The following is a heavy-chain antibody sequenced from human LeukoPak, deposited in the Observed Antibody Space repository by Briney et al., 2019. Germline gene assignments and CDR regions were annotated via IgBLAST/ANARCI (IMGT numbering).Heavy chain of an antibody. J-gene: IGHJ2*01. CDR1: GGSISSYY. Sequence: SETLSLTCTVSGGSISSYYWSWIRQPAGKGLEWIGRIYTSGSTNYNPSLKSRVTMSVDTSKNQFSLKLSSVTAAGTAVYYCARGTTPIVVVTAIPYWYFDLWAVAPWSLSPQ. D-gene: IGHD2-21*02. CDR3: ARGTTPIVVVTAIPYWYFDL. CDR2: IYTSGST. V-gene: IGHV4-4*07.